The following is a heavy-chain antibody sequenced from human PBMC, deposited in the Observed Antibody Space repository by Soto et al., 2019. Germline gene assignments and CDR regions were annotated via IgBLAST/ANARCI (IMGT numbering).Heavy chain of an antibody. CDR1: GGSISSGGYY. Sequence: PSETLSLTCTVSGGSISSGGYYWSWIRQHPGKGLEWIGYIYYSGSTYYNPSLKSRVTISVDTSKNQFSLKLSSVTAGDTAVYYCARDGATMVRGGNGMDVWGQGTTVTVSS. J-gene: IGHJ6*02. D-gene: IGHD3-10*01. CDR2: IYYSGST. CDR3: ARDGATMVRGGNGMDV. V-gene: IGHV4-31*03.